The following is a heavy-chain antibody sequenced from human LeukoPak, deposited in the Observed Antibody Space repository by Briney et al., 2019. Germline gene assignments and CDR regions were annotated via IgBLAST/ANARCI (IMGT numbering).Heavy chain of an antibody. J-gene: IGHJ4*02. CDR3: RASEGAFDY. Sequence: GGSLRLSCPASGFTFSSYWMSWVRQAPGKGLEWVANIKQDGSEKYYVDSVKGRFTISRDNAKNSLYLQMNSLRAEDTGVYYCRASEGAFDYWGRGTLVTVSS. CDR2: IKQDGSEK. V-gene: IGHV3-7*01. CDR1: GFTFSSYW.